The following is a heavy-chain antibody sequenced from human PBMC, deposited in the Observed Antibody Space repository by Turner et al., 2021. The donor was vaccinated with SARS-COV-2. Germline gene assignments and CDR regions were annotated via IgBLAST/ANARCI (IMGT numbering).Heavy chain of an antibody. D-gene: IGHD4-17*01. Sequence: EVRLVASGAGLVTPGGSLSLACPALGFPFSCFGMTWVRQAPGKGLDRVSSISSGSTYIYYADSVKCRFTISRDNAKNSLYLQMNSLRAEDTAVYYCASLPGDDYGDFTGEAFDIWGQGTMVTVSS. CDR3: ASLPGDDYGDFTGEAFDI. CDR2: ISSGSTYI. CDR1: GFPFSCFG. J-gene: IGHJ3*02. V-gene: IGHV3-21*01.